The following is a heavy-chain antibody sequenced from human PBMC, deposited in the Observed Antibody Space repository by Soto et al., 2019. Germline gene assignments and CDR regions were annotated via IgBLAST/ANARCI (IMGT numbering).Heavy chain of an antibody. Sequence: EAQLVESGGGLIQPGGSLRLSCAASGFTVSDNYITWVRQAPGMGLEWVSLLYSGGRIYYADSVKGRFTISRDTSKTTLYLQMTSLRTDDTAVYYCATSDRDYAYALNVRGQGTTVTVSS. J-gene: IGHJ6*02. CDR2: LYSGGRI. V-gene: IGHV3-53*01. CDR3: ATSDRDYAYALNV. D-gene: IGHD3-16*01. CDR1: GFTVSDNY.